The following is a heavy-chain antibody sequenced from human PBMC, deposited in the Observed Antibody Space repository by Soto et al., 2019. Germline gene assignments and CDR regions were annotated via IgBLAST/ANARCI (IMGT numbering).Heavy chain of an antibody. Sequence: ASVKVACKASGYTFTSYDISWVRQAPGQGLEWMGWISAYNGNTNYAQKLQGRVTMTTDTSTSTAYMELRSLRSEDTAVYYCARDRGYYDSSGYYSTDYWGQGTLVTVSS. CDR1: GYTFTSYD. CDR3: ARDRGYYDSSGYYSTDY. D-gene: IGHD3-22*01. CDR2: ISAYNGNT. J-gene: IGHJ4*02. V-gene: IGHV1-18*04.